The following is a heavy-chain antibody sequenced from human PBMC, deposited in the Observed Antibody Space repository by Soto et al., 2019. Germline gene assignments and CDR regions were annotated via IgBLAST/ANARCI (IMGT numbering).Heavy chain of an antibody. CDR1: GFTFSSYA. CDR2: ISYDGSNQ. V-gene: IGHV3-30-3*01. Sequence: QVQLVESGGGVVQPGRSLRLSCAASGFTFSSYAMHWVRQAPGKGLECVAVISYDGSNQYYADSVKGRFTISRDNSKNTLYLHMNSLRAEDKAVYYCARDSGYYFAYWGQGTLVTVSS. J-gene: IGHJ4*02. D-gene: IGHD3-10*01. CDR3: ARDSGYYFAY.